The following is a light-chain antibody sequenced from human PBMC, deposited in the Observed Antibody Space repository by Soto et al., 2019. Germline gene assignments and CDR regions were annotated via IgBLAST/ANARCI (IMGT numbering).Light chain of an antibody. J-gene: IGKJ1*01. Sequence: EIVMSQSPAILSVSAGERATLSCRASQSVSSNLAWFQQKPGQTPRLLFNGASTRATGIPARFTGSGSGTEFILTISSLQSEHFAVYYCQQYDIWPPTFGQGTKVDIK. CDR1: QSVSSN. CDR3: QQYDIWPPT. CDR2: GAS. V-gene: IGKV3-15*01.